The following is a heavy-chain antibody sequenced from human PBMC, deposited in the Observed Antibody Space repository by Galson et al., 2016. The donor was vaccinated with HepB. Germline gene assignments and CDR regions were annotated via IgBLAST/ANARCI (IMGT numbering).Heavy chain of an antibody. J-gene: IGHJ5*02. CDR1: GGSFSGFH. V-gene: IGHV4-34*01. D-gene: IGHD3-10*01. CDR3: ARVSAGVRGWFDP. CDR2: INHGGNS. Sequence: ETLSLTCAVYGGSFSGFHWSWIRQSPGKGLEWIGEINHGGNSDNNPSLKSRVTISVDTSKNQVSLRLNSVTAADTAVYYCARVSAGVRGWFDPWGQGTLVTVSS.